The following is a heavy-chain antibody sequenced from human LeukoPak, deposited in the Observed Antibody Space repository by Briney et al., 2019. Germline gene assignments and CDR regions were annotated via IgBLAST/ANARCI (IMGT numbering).Heavy chain of an antibody. CDR1: GFTFISYW. D-gene: IGHD1-26*01. CDR3: ARDGRELTVDY. J-gene: IGHJ4*02. Sequence: GGSLRLSCAASGFTFISYWMSWVRQAPGKGLEWVANIKQDGSEKYYVDSVKGRFTISRDNAKNSLYLQMNSLRAEDTAVYYCARDGRELTVDYWGQGTLVTVSS. CDR2: IKQDGSEK. V-gene: IGHV3-7*03.